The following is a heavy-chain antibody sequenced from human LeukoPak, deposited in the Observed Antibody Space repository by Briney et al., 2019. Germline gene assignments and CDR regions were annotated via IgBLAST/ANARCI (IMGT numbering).Heavy chain of an antibody. CDR3: AKFPNQGRGYSYGFDY. D-gene: IGHD5-18*01. CDR2: ISGSGGST. J-gene: IGHJ4*02. Sequence: PGGSLRLSCAASGFTFSSYAMSWVRQAPGKGLEWVSAISGSGGSTYYADSVKGRFTISRDNSKNTLYLQMNSLRAEDTAVYYCAKFPNQGRGYSYGFDYWGQGTLVTVSS. V-gene: IGHV3-23*01. CDR1: GFTFSSYA.